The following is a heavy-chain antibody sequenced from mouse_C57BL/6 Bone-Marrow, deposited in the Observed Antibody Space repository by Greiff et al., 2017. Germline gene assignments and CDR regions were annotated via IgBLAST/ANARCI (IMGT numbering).Heavy chain of an antibody. CDR1: GYSITSGYY. Sequence: VQLKESGPGLVKPSQSLSLTCSVTGYSITSGYYWNWIRQFPGNKLEWMGYISYDGSNNYNPSLKNRISITRDTSKNQFFLKLNSVTTEDTATXYCARDWDGGFAYWGQGTLVTVSA. J-gene: IGHJ3*01. V-gene: IGHV3-6*01. CDR2: ISYDGSN. D-gene: IGHD4-1*01. CDR3: ARDWDGGFAY.